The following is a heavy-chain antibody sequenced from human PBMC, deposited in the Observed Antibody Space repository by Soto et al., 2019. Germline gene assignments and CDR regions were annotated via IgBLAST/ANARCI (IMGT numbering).Heavy chain of an antibody. Sequence: QAQVVQSGAEVRKPGSSVNLSCKASEGTFNSYAIAWVRQAPGQGLEWMGGIIPYYNTLNYAQKFQDRVTITADDSTNTVYMELSSLRSADTAVYFCASGASRWYPYFVDSWAQGTLVTVSS. D-gene: IGHD6-13*01. CDR1: EGTFNSYA. CDR2: IIPYYNTL. V-gene: IGHV1-69*01. CDR3: ASGASRWYPYFVDS. J-gene: IGHJ4*02.